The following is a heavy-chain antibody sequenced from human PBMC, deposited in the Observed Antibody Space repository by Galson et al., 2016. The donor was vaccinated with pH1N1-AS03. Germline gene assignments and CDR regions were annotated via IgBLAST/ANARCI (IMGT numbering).Heavy chain of an antibody. Sequence: SLRLSCAASGFTFSSYSVNWVRQAPGKGLEWVSSISSRSSDIYYADSVTGRFTISRDNARRSLYLQMNSLKAEDTAVYYCATNIEQRYTSKWYKFDHWGPGTLVTVSS. D-gene: IGHD6-13*01. V-gene: IGHV3-21*01. CDR3: ATNIEQRYTSKWYKFDH. CDR1: GFTFSSYS. J-gene: IGHJ4*02. CDR2: ISSRSSDI.